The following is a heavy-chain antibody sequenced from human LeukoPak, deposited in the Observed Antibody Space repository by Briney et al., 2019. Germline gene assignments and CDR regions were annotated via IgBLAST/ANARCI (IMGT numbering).Heavy chain of an antibody. CDR2: IYYSGST. CDR3: ARDRLAVAGLFDY. V-gene: IGHV4-59*01. Sequence: SETLSLTCTVSGGSISSYYWSWIRQPPGKGLEWIGYIYYSGSTNYNPSLKSRVTISVDTSKNQFSLKLSSVTAADTAVYYCARDRLAVAGLFDYWAREPWSPSPQ. CDR1: GGSISSYY. D-gene: IGHD6-19*01. J-gene: IGHJ4*02.